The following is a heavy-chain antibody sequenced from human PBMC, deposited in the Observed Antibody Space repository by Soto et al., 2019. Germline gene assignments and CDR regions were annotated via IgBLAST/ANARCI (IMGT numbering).Heavy chain of an antibody. CDR2: IYYSGST. J-gene: IGHJ6*02. CDR1: GGSISSGGYY. CDR3: ASGGGYCSSTSCYPSHVAWYYYGMDV. D-gene: IGHD2-2*01. V-gene: IGHV4-31*03. Sequence: PSETLSLTCTVSGGSISSGGYYWSWIRQHPGKGLEWIGYIYYSGSTYYNPSLKSRVTISVDTSKNQFSLKLSSVTAAATAVYYCASGGGYCSSTSCYPSHVAWYYYGMDVWGQGTTVTVSS.